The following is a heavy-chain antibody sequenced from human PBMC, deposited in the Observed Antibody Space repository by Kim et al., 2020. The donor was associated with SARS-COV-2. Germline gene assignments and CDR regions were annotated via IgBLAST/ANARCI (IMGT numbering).Heavy chain of an antibody. Sequence: GGSLRLSCAASGFTFSDHYMDWVRQAPGKGLEWVGRIRNKANSYTTEYAASVKGRFTISRDDSKNSLYLQMNSLKTEDTAVYYCAREGNYYDSSGYYYDFDYWGQGTLVTVSS. D-gene: IGHD3-22*01. J-gene: IGHJ4*02. CDR1: GFTFSDHY. V-gene: IGHV3-72*01. CDR2: IRNKANSYTT. CDR3: AREGNYYDSSGYYYDFDY.